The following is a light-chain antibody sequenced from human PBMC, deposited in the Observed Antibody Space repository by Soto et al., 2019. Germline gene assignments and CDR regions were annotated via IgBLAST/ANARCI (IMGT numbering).Light chain of an antibody. CDR3: QPRSNWPIT. J-gene: IGKJ5*01. V-gene: IGKV3-11*01. CDR2: DAS. CDR1: QSVSSF. Sequence: SPATLSLSPGERATLSCRASQSVSSFLAWYQQKPGQAPRLLIYDASNRATGIPARFSGSGSGTDFTLTISSLEPEDFAVYYCQPRSNWPITFGQGTRLEIK.